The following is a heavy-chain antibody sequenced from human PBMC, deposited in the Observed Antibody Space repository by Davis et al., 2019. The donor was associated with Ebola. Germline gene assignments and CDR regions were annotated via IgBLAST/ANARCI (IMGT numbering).Heavy chain of an antibody. Sequence: ASVKVSCKASGYTFPSYGISWVRQAPGQGLDWMGWISAYNGNTNYAQKLQGRVTMTTDTSTSTAYMELRSLRSDDTAVYYCARGGYYSISVVVYYYGMDVWGQGTTVTVSS. V-gene: IGHV1-18*01. J-gene: IGHJ6*02. CDR1: GYTFPSYG. CDR3: ARGGYYSISVVVYYYGMDV. D-gene: IGHD3-22*01. CDR2: ISAYNGNT.